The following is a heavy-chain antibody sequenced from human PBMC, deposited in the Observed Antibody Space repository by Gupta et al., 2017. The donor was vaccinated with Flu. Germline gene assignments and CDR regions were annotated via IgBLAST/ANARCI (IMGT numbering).Heavy chain of an antibody. D-gene: IGHD2-15*01. J-gene: IGHJ5*02. CDR3: AHRTELCSGGSCYDWFDP. CDR1: G. CDR2: IYWNGDE. V-gene: IGHV2-5*01. Sequence: GVGWIRQPPGKALEWVALIYWNGDERYSTSLYRRLTITKDTSKNQVVLTMTNVDPGDTATYYCAHRTELCSGGSCYDWFDPWGQGTLVTVSS.